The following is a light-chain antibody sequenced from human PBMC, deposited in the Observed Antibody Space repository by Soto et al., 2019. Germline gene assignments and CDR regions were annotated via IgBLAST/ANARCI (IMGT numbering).Light chain of an antibody. CDR3: ALFMGNGISV. Sequence: QTVVTQESSFSVSPGGTVTLTCGLISGSVSTANNPNWYQQTPGQAPRTLIYSTSTRSSGVPDRVSGSILGNKAALAITGAQADDESEYYCALFMGNGISVFGTRTKVTVL. V-gene: IGLV8-61*01. J-gene: IGLJ1*01. CDR2: STS. CDR1: SGSVSTANN.